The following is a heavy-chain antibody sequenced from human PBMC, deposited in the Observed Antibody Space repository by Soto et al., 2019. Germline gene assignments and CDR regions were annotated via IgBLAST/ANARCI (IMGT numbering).Heavy chain of an antibody. CDR2: ISGSDGKT. Sequence: GGSLRLSCAASGFSFGSYALSWVRQAPGKGLEWVSTISGSDGKTFYADAVKGRFSISRDTSQNTLYLQMNSLRADDTAIYYCARWSYLDYWGQGTRVTVS. D-gene: IGHD3-3*01. CDR3: ARWSYLDY. V-gene: IGHV3-23*01. J-gene: IGHJ4*02. CDR1: GFSFGSYA.